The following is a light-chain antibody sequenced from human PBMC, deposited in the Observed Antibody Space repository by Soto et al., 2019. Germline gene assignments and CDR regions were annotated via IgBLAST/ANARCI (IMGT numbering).Light chain of an antibody. Sequence: IQLTQSPSSLSASVGDRVTITCRASQGISSYLAWYQQKPGKAPKLLIYAASTLQSGVPSRFSGSGSGTDFTLTISSLQHEDFATYYCQQLNSYLFGPVTKVDI. J-gene: IGKJ3*01. CDR3: QQLNSYL. CDR2: AAS. CDR1: QGISSY. V-gene: IGKV1-9*01.